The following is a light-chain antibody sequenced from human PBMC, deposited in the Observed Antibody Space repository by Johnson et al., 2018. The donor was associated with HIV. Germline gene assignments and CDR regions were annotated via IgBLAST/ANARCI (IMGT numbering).Light chain of an antibody. CDR2: ENN. CDR1: SSNIGNNY. CDR3: GTWDSGLSAGNV. Sequence: QSVLTQPPSVSAAPGQKVTISCSGSSSNIGNNYVSWYQQIPGTAPKLLIYENNKRPSGIPDRFSASKSGTSATLDITGLQTGDEADYYCGTWDSGLSAGNVFGTGTKVTVL. J-gene: IGLJ1*01. V-gene: IGLV1-51*01.